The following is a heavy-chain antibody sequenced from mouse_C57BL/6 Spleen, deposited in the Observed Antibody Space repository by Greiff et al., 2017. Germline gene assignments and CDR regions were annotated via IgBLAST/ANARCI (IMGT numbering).Heavy chain of an antibody. CDR3: ARSDYDEGYYAMDY. D-gene: IGHD2-4*01. CDR2: IYPGSGST. V-gene: IGHV1-55*01. Sequence: QVQLQQSGAELVKPGASVKMSCKASGYTFTSYWITWVKQRPGQGLEWIGDIYPGSGSTNYNEKFKSKATLTVDTSSSTAYMQLSSLTSEDSAVYYCARSDYDEGYYAMDYWGQGTSVTVSS. CDR1: GYTFTSYW. J-gene: IGHJ4*01.